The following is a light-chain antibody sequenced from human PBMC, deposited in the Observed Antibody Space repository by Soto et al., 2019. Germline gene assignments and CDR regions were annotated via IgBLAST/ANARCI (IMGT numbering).Light chain of an antibody. CDR2: YAS. V-gene: IGLV3-21*04. CDR3: QVWDTSSDPSWV. CDR1: HIGSKS. Sequence: SYVLTQPPSVSVAPGKTARITCGGNHIGSKSVHWYQQRPGQAPVLVIYYASDRPSGIPERFSGSNSGNTATLTISRVEAGDEADYYCQVWDTSSDPSWVFGGGTQLNVL. J-gene: IGLJ3*02.